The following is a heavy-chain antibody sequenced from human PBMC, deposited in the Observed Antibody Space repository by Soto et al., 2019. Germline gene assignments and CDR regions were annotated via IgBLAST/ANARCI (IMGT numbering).Heavy chain of an antibody. V-gene: IGHV3-48*02. D-gene: IGHD4-17*01. CDR3: SRGSSLYYGDYPCY. J-gene: IGHJ4*02. Sequence: EVQLVESGGGLVQPGGSLRLSCAASGLTFSSYSMNWVRQAPGQGLEWISYISSSGTTIYYANSVKGRFTISRDNAKNSLYLQMNSLRDEDTAMYYCSRGSSLYYGDYPCYWGQGTLVTVSS. CDR2: ISSSGTTI. CDR1: GLTFSSYS.